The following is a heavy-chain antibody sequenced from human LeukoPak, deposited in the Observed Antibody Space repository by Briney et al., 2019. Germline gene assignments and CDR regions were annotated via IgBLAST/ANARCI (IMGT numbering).Heavy chain of an antibody. J-gene: IGHJ6*03. D-gene: IGHD3-22*01. CDR1: GGSISSGSYY. CDR2: IYYSGST. CDR3: ARSSEGRYYYDSSGFSYYYYYMDV. Sequence: PSETLSLTCTVYGGSISSGSYYWSWIRQPPGKGLEWIGYIYYSGSTYYNPSLRSRVTISVDTSKNQFSLKLSSVTAADTAVYYCARSSEGRYYYDSSGFSYYYYYMDVWGKGTTVTISS. V-gene: IGHV4-61*01.